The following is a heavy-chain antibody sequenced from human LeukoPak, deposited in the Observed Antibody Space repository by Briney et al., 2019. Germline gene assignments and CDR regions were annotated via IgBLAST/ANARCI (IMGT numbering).Heavy chain of an antibody. CDR3: AHSKTGLLTPYYFDY. CDR2: IYWDNDK. CDR1: GFSLSTSGVA. Sequence: SGPTLVQPTQTLTLTCSFSGFSLSTSGVAVGWIRQPPGKALEWLALIYWDNDKRYSPSLKSRLTITKDTSTNQVVLTMTNMDPVDTATYYCAHSKTGLLTPYYFDYSGQGTLVTVSS. J-gene: IGHJ4*02. D-gene: IGHD2/OR15-2a*01. V-gene: IGHV2-5*02.